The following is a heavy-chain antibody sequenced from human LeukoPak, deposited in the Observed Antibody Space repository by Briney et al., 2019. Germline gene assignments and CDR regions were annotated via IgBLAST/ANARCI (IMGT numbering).Heavy chain of an antibody. CDR2: INHSGST. CDR3: ARVLLGGYSSCWYDAFDI. J-gene: IGHJ3*02. V-gene: IGHV4-34*01. Sequence: PSETLSLTCAVYGGSFSGYYWSWIRQPPGKGLEWIGEINHSGSTNYNPSLKSRVTISVDTSKNQFSLKLSSVTAADTAVYYCARVLLGGYSSCWYDAFDIWGQGTMVTVSS. D-gene: IGHD6-19*01. CDR1: GGSFSGYY.